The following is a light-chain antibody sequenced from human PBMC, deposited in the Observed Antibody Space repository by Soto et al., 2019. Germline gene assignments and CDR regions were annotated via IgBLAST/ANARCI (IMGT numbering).Light chain of an antibody. CDR1: SSDVGGYNY. V-gene: IGLV2-11*01. CDR3: CSYAGSYTSWV. Sequence: QSVLTQPRSVSGCPGQSVTISCTGTSSDVGGYNYVSWYQQHPGKAPKLMIYDVSKRPSGVPDRFSGSKSGNTASLTISGLQAEDEADYYCCSYAGSYTSWVFGGGTKLTVL. J-gene: IGLJ3*02. CDR2: DVS.